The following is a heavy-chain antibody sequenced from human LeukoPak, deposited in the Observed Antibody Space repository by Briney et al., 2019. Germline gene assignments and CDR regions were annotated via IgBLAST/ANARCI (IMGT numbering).Heavy chain of an antibody. D-gene: IGHD3-22*01. CDR1: GITLSNYG. J-gene: IGHJ5*02. CDR2: ISDSGGKT. CDR3: AKGSSGYFADL. Sequence: GGSLRLSCAVSGITLSNYGMSWVRQAPGKGLEWVAGISDSGGKTNYADSVKGRFTISRDNPKNTLYLQMNSLTAEDTALYYCAKGSSGYFADLWGQGTLVTVSS. V-gene: IGHV3-23*01.